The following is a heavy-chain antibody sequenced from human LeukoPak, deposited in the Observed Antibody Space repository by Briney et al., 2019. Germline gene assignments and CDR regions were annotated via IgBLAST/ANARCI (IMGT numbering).Heavy chain of an antibody. Sequence: SETLSLTCAVSGYSISSGYYWGWIRQPPGKGLEWIGSIYYSGSTYYNPSLKSRVTISVDTSKSQFSLKLNSVTAADTAVYYCARHTVWVGYDWGQGTLVTVSS. D-gene: IGHD5-12*01. CDR1: GYSISSGYY. CDR2: IYYSGST. J-gene: IGHJ4*02. CDR3: ARHTVWVGYD. V-gene: IGHV4-38-2*01.